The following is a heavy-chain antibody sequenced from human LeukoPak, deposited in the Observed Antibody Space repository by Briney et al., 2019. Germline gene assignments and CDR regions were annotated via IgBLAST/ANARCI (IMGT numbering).Heavy chain of an antibody. Sequence: GGSLRLSCAASGFTFSSYAMSGVRQAPGKGLEWVSDISGSGGSTYYADSVKGRFNISRDNSKNTLYLQMNSLRAEDTAVYYCAKERVYISSTSCFDYWGQGTLVTVSS. D-gene: IGHD2-2*01. CDR2: ISGSGGST. V-gene: IGHV3-23*01. CDR3: AKERVYISSTSCFDY. J-gene: IGHJ4*02. CDR1: GFTFSSYA.